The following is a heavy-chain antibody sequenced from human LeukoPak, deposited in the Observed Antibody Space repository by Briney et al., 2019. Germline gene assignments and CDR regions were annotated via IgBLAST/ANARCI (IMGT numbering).Heavy chain of an antibody. J-gene: IGHJ4*02. CDR1: GYTFTSYG. CDR2: ISAYNGNT. V-gene: IGHV1-18*01. D-gene: IGHD3-9*01. CDR3: ARDFGRHFDWFGDWLDY. Sequence: ASVKVSCKASGYTFTSYGISWVRQAPGQGLEWMGWISAYNGNTNYAQKLQGRVTMTTDTSTSTAYMEVRSLRSDDTAVYYCARDFGRHFDWFGDWLDYWGQGTLVTVSS.